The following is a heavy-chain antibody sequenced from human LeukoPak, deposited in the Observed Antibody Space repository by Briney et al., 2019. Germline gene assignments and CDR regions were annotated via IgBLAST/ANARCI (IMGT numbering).Heavy chain of an antibody. CDR1: GGSISSSSYY. J-gene: IGHJ5*02. V-gene: IGHV4-39*07. D-gene: IGHD2-21*02. CDR2: IYYSGST. Sequence: SETLSLTCTVSGGSISSSSYYWGWIRQPPGKGLEWIGSIYYSGSTNYNPSLKSRLTISVDTSKNQFSLKLSSVTAADTAVYYCARDGVTGMGNWFDPWGQGTLVTVSS. CDR3: ARDGVTGMGNWFDP.